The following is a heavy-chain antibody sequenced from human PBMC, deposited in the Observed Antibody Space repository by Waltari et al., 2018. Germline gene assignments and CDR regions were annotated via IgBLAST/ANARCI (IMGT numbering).Heavy chain of an antibody. D-gene: IGHD3-10*01. V-gene: IGHV4-38-2*02. CDR3: VRDLGGSGTSWFDA. CDR1: SFSISSGYF. CDR2: ISHSGKT. J-gene: IGHJ5*02. Sequence: QVQLQESGPGLARPSETPSLSSLVSSFSISSGYFSGWIRQPPGKGREWIGSISHSGKTYYNQTLKRRGTMSVDTSNNHVALKLTSVTAADTAIYYCVRDLGGSGTSWFDAWGQGTLVTVSS.